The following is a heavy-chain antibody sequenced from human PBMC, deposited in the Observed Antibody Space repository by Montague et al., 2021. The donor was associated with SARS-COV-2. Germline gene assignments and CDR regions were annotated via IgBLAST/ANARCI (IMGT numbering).Heavy chain of an antibody. CDR2: IYPSGIT. V-gene: IGHV4-61*09. CDR3: ARAWWGTGGILSG. CDR1: GDSITSDSYC. J-gene: IGHJ4*02. Sequence: TLSLTCTVSGDSITSDSYCWSWIQQPAGKGLEWIGHIYPSGITNYHPPLSSRVTSSVDTSKKRFSLRLSSVSAADTVMYYCARAWWGTGGILSGWGQGTLVTVSS. D-gene: IGHD2-8*02.